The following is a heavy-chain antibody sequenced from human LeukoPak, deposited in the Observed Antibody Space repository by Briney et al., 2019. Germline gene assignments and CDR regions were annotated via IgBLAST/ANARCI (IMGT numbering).Heavy chain of an antibody. CDR3: ASPLRRGEFGY. Sequence: GASVKVSCKASRYTFTSYDINWVRQATGQGLEWMGWINPNSGGTNYAQKFQGRVTMTRDTSISTAYMELSRLRSDDTAVYYCASPLRRGEFGYWGQGTLVTVSS. D-gene: IGHD5/OR15-5a*01. CDR1: RYTFTSYD. J-gene: IGHJ4*02. V-gene: IGHV1-2*02. CDR2: INPNSGGT.